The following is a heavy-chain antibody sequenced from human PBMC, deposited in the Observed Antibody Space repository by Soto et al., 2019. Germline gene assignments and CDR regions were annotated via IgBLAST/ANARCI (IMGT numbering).Heavy chain of an antibody. D-gene: IGHD3-3*01. CDR2: ISGSGGST. Sequence: GGSLRLSCAASGFTFSSYAMSWVRQAPGKGLEWVSAISGSGGSTYYADSVKGRFTISRDNSKNTLYLQMNSLRAEDTAVYYCANGYDFWSGYYRKYFDYWGQGTLVTVSS. V-gene: IGHV3-23*01. CDR3: ANGYDFWSGYYRKYFDY. CDR1: GFTFSSYA. J-gene: IGHJ4*02.